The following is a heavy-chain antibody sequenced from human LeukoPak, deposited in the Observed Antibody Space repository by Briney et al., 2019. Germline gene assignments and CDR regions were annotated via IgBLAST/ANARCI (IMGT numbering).Heavy chain of an antibody. CDR2: ISASGSV. V-gene: IGHV3-21*01. D-gene: IGHD6-13*01. Sequence: GGSLRLSCAASGFSFSSFSMNWVRQAPGKGLEWVSSISASGSVYYAASVRGRFTISRDNAGNSLFLHLNSLATDDTAVYFCARDLQGSSWYALDSWGQGTLVTVSS. CDR3: ARDLQGSSWYALDS. CDR1: GFSFSSFS. J-gene: IGHJ5*01.